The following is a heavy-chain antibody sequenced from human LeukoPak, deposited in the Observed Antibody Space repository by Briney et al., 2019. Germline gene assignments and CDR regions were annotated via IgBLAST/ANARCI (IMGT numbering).Heavy chain of an antibody. D-gene: IGHD2-15*01. CDR3: AKDRGYCSGGSCYYYYYGMDV. J-gene: IGHJ6*02. Sequence: PGGSLRLSCAASGFTFDDYAMHWVRQAPGKGLEWVSLISGNGGSTYYADSVKGRFTISRGNSKNSLYLQMNSLRTEDTALYYCAKDRGYCSGGSCYYYYYGMDVWGQGTTVTVSS. CDR1: GFTFDDYA. CDR2: ISGNGGST. V-gene: IGHV3-43*02.